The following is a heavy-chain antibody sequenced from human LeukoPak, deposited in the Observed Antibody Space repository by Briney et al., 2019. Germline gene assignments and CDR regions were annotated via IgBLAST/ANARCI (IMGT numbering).Heavy chain of an antibody. J-gene: IGHJ4*02. CDR2: IREDGSEK. Sequence: GGSLRLSCAASGFTFSNYWMSWVRQAPGKGLEWVANIREDGSEKYYVDSVKGQFTISRDNAKNSLFLQMDSLRAEDTAVYYCARDATRGGDFDKWGQGTLVTVSS. D-gene: IGHD3-16*01. CDR1: GFTFSNYW. CDR3: ARDATRGGDFDK. V-gene: IGHV3-7*01.